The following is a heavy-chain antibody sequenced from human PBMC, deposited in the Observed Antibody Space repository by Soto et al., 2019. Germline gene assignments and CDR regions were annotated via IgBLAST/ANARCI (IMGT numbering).Heavy chain of an antibody. V-gene: IGHV4-31*03. CDR3: ARGVTMVRGVIHTPYFDY. Sequence: TLSLTCTVSGGSISSGGYYWSWIRQHPGKGLEWIGYIYYSGSTYYNPSLKSRVTISVDTSKNQFSLKLSSVTAADTAVYCCARGVTMVRGVIHTPYFDYWGQGTLVTVSS. CDR1: GGSISSGGYY. CDR2: IYYSGST. D-gene: IGHD3-10*01. J-gene: IGHJ4*02.